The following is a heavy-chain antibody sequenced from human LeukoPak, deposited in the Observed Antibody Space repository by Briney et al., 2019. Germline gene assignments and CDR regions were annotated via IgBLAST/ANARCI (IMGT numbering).Heavy chain of an antibody. CDR2: ISWNSGSI. CDR1: GLTFVIYA. CDR3: AKGLYGSGSYYMDV. J-gene: IGHJ6*03. Sequence: GGSLGLSCPASGLTFVIYARPWVRQAPGKGLGWVSVISWNSGSIGYADSVKGRFTISRDNAKNSLYLQMNSLRAEDMALYYCAKGLYGSGSYYMDVWGKGTTVTVSS. D-gene: IGHD3-10*01. V-gene: IGHV3-9*03.